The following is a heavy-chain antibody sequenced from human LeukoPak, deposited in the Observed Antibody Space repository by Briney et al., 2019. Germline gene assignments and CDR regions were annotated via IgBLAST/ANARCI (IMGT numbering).Heavy chain of an antibody. Sequence: GASVKVFCKASGYTFTTYGISWVRQAPGQGLEWMGWITTHNGNTYYAQKLQGRVTMTTDTSTTTAYMELRSLRFDDTAIYYCARAVYCSSTSCYNSYMDVWGKGTTVTVSS. CDR1: GYTFTTYG. V-gene: IGHV1-18*01. CDR3: ARAVYCSSTSCYNSYMDV. J-gene: IGHJ6*03. CDR2: ITTHNGNT. D-gene: IGHD2-2*02.